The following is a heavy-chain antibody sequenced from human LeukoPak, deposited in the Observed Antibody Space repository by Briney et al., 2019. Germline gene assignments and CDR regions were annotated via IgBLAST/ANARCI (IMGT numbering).Heavy chain of an antibody. CDR3: AKTYYYDSSGFSAFDP. CDR1: GFTFSSYG. Sequence: GGSLRLSCAASGFTFSSYGMHWVRQAPGKGLEWVAVISYDGSNKYYADSVKGRFTISRDNSKNTLYLQMNSLRAEDTAVYYCAKTYYYDSSGFSAFDPWGQGTLVTVSS. J-gene: IGHJ5*02. D-gene: IGHD3-22*01. CDR2: ISYDGSNK. V-gene: IGHV3-30*18.